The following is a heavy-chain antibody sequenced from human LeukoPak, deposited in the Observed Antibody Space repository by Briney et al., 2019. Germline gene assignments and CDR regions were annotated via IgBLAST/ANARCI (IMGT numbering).Heavy chain of an antibody. J-gene: IGHJ4*02. CDR1: GFTFSSYE. D-gene: IGHD3-3*01. Sequence: GGSLRLSCAASGFTFSSYEMNWVRQAPGKGLEWVSYISSSGSTIYYADSVKGRFTISRDNAKNSLYLQMNSLRAEDTAVYYCARPFYDFWSGATYIIDYWGQGTLVTVSS. CDR2: ISSSGSTI. CDR3: ARPFYDFWSGATYIIDY. V-gene: IGHV3-48*03.